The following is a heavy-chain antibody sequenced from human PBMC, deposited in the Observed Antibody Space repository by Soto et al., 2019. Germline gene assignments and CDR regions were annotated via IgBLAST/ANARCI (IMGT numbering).Heavy chain of an antibody. V-gene: IGHV2-5*02. J-gene: IGHJ4*02. Sequence: SGPTLVNPTPTLTLTCTFSGFSLSSSGVGVCWIRQPPGKALEWLALIFWDDDKRHSPSLKSRLTITKDTSKNQVVLTMTNMDPMDTAPSYCAHSSNYGSTIWHLENWGQGTLVTVSS. CDR2: IFWDDDK. D-gene: IGHD3-10*01. CDR1: GFSLSSSGVG. CDR3: AHSSNYGSTIWHLEN.